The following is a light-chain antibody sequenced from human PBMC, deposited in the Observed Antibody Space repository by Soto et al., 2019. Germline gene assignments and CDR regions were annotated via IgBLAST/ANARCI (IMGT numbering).Light chain of an antibody. V-gene: IGKV3D-15*01. Sequence: EVVMTHSPATLSVSPGERATLSCRASQTVRDNLGWYQQKPGQPPRLLIYGATTRATGIPARFSGSGSGTELTLRISSLQSEDFAVYYCQQYNNWHLTVGGGPKADIK. CDR1: QTVRDN. CDR2: GAT. CDR3: QQYNNWHLT. J-gene: IGKJ4*01.